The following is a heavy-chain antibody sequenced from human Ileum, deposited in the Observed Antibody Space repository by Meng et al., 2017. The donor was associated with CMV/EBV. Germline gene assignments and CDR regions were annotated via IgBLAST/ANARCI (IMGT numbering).Heavy chain of an antibody. Sequence: GDSVSSNSVGWNWLRQSPSRGLEWLGRTFYRSRWYTEYAHSVKGRITINPETSKNQFSLHLNSVNSEDTAVYYCVRDANGGLVAEYWGQGTLVTVSS. J-gene: IGHJ4*02. CDR3: VRDANGGLVAEY. V-gene: IGHV6-1*01. D-gene: IGHD2-15*01. CDR1: GDSVSSNSVG. CDR2: TFYRSRWYT.